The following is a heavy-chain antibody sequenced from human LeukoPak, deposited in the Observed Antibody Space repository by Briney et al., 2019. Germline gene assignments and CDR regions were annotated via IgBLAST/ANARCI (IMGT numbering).Heavy chain of an antibody. Sequence: ASVKVSCKASGYRFTGYNIDWVRQAPGQRPEWMGRINAENGDTKYSEKFQGRVTITRDTFASTSYMELSSLRSEDTAVYYCARDQYNVIDSWGQGTLVTVSS. CDR3: ARDQYNVIDS. J-gene: IGHJ4*02. CDR2: INAENGDT. D-gene: IGHD1-14*01. CDR1: GYRFTGYN. V-gene: IGHV1-3*01.